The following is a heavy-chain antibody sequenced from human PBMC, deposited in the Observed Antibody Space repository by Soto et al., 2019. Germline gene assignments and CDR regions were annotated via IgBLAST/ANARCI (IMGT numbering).Heavy chain of an antibody. CDR2: ISYDGSNK. CDR3: AKEREAVAGIYYYYGMDV. J-gene: IGHJ6*02. D-gene: IGHD6-19*01. Sequence: QVQLVESGGGVVQPGRSLRLSCAASGFTFSSYGMHWVRQAPGKGLEWVAVISYDGSNKYYADSVKGRFTISRDNSKNTLYLQMNSLRAEDTAVYYCAKEREAVAGIYYYYGMDVWGQGTTVTVSS. V-gene: IGHV3-30*18. CDR1: GFTFSSYG.